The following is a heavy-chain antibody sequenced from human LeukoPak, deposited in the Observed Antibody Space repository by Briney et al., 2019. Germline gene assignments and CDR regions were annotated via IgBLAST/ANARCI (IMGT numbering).Heavy chain of an antibody. CDR3: AREPTSGREPTSGRPLDY. D-gene: IGHD5-12*01. CDR2: IWYDGSNK. CDR1: GFTFSSYG. V-gene: IGHV3-33*01. J-gene: IGHJ4*02. Sequence: GGSLRLSCAASGFTFSSYGMHWVRQAPGKGLEWVAVIWYDGSNKYYADSVKGRFTISGDNSKNTLYLQMNSLRAEDTAVYYCAREPTSGREPTSGRPLDYWGQGTLVTVSS.